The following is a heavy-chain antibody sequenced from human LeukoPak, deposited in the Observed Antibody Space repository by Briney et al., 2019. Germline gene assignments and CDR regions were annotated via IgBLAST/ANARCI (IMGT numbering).Heavy chain of an antibody. CDR3: ARVVGSSFYYYYYMDV. D-gene: IGHD6-13*01. Sequence: SETLSLTCAVYGGSFSGYYWSWIRQPPGKGLEWIGEINHSGSTNYNPSLKSRVTISVDTSKNQFSLKLSSVTAADTAVYYCARVVGSSFYYYYYMDVWGKGTTVTVSS. V-gene: IGHV4-34*01. CDR2: INHSGST. CDR1: GGSFSGYY. J-gene: IGHJ6*03.